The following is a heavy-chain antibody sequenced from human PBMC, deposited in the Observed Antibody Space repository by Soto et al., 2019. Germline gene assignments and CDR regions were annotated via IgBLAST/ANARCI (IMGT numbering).Heavy chain of an antibody. Sequence: QLQLQESGPGPVKPSGTLSLTCTVSGGAINTNNYYWGWVRQPPGKGLEWIGSVFYDGTTYYSPSPKSTVTISLPTSRTQFSLKLNSVTAADTAVYYCARLVVVSPVANVWGQGTLVTVSS. CDR2: VFYDGTT. CDR3: ARLVVVSPVANV. V-gene: IGHV4-39*01. D-gene: IGHD2-2*01. CDR1: GGAINTNNYY. J-gene: IGHJ4*02.